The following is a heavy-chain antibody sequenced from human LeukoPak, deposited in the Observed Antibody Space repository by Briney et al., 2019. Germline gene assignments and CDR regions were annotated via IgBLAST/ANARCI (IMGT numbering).Heavy chain of an antibody. D-gene: IGHD6-19*01. CDR2: IYYSGST. CDR3: AGETVAGRSDAFDI. Sequence: SETLFLTCTVSGGSISSSSYNWGWIRQPPGKGLEWIGSIYYSGSTYYNPSLKSRVTISVDTSKNQFSLKLSSVTAADTAVYYCAGETVAGRSDAFDIWGQGTMVTVSS. V-gene: IGHV4-39*02. CDR1: GGSISSSSYN. J-gene: IGHJ3*02.